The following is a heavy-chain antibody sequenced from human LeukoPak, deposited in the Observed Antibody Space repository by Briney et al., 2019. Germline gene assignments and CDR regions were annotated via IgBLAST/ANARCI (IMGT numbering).Heavy chain of an antibody. CDR3: ARGASRYYYGSGSYYIDDY. CDR2: ISSSSSTI. CDR1: GFTFSSYS. J-gene: IGHJ4*02. D-gene: IGHD3-10*01. V-gene: IGHV3-48*02. Sequence: GGSLRLSCAASGFTFSSYSMNWVRQAPGKGLEWVSYISSSSSTIYYADSVKGRFTISRDNAKNSLYLQMNSLRDEDTAVYYCARGASRYYYGSGSYYIDDYWGQGTLVTVSS.